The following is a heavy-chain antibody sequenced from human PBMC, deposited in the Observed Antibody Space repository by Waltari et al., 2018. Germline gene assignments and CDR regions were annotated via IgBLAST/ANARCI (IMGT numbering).Heavy chain of an antibody. CDR3: ARVSVYSNYRYYYYMDV. J-gene: IGHJ6*03. Sequence: QVQLVQSGAEVKKPGASVKVSCKASGYTFTSYGISWVRQAPGQGLEWMGWISAYNGNTNYAQKLQGRVTMTTDTSTSTAYMVLRSLRSDDTAVYYCARVSVYSNYRYYYYMDVWGKGTTVTVSS. CDR1: GYTFTSYG. V-gene: IGHV1-18*01. CDR2: ISAYNGNT. D-gene: IGHD4-4*01.